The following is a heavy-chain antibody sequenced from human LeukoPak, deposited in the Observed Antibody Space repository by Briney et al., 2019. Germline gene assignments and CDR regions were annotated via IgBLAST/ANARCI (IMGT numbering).Heavy chain of an antibody. CDR1: GFTFSSYA. J-gene: IGHJ3*02. CDR2: IGDGGIFR. D-gene: IGHD6-19*01. V-gene: IGHV3-23*01. Sequence: GGSLRLSCTASGFTFSSYAMNWVRQAPGKGLEWVSGIGDGGIFRYYADSVKGRFTISRDNSRNTLYLQMNSLRAEDTAIYYCAKTEKQWEIDAFDIWGQGTMVTVSS. CDR3: AKTEKQWEIDAFDI.